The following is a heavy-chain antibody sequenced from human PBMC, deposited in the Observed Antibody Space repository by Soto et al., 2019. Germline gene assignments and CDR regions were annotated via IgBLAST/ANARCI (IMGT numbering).Heavy chain of an antibody. CDR2: ISGSGGNT. Sequence: EVQLLESGGGLVQPGGSLRLSCTASGFTFSNYAMSWVRQAPGKGLEWVSTISGSGGNTYYTDCVKGRFTISRDNSKNTLYLQMNSLRVEDTAAYYCAKAPPVFTFRALDIWGQGTMVTVSS. J-gene: IGHJ3*02. V-gene: IGHV3-23*01. CDR1: GFTFSNYA. CDR3: AKAPPVFTFRALDI.